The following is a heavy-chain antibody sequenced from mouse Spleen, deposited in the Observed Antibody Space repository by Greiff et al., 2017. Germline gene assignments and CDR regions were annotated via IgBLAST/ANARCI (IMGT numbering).Heavy chain of an antibody. Sequence: EVQLQQSGPELVKPGASVKIPCKASGNPFPDYTMDWVKQSHGKSLEWIGDINPNNGGTIYNQKFKGKATLTVDKSSSTAYMELRSLTSEDTAVYYCARSGNYWFAYWGQGTLVTVSA. D-gene: IGHD2-1*01. CDR2: INPNNGGT. J-gene: IGHJ3*01. CDR3: ARSGNYWFAY. CDR1: GNPFPDYT. V-gene: IGHV1-18*01.